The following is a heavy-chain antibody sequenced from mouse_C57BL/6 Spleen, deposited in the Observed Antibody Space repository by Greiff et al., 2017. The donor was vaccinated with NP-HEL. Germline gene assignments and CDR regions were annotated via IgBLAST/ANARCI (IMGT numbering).Heavy chain of an antibody. Sequence: QVQLQQPGAELVKPGASVKLSCKASGYTFTSYWMQWVKQRPGQGLEWIGEIDPSDSYTNYNQKFKGKATLTVDTSSSTAYMQLSSLTSEDSAVYYCARGITTVVVDYWGQGTTLTVSS. CDR3: ARGITTVVVDY. V-gene: IGHV1-50*01. CDR1: GYTFTSYW. J-gene: IGHJ2*01. CDR2: IDPSDSYT. D-gene: IGHD1-1*01.